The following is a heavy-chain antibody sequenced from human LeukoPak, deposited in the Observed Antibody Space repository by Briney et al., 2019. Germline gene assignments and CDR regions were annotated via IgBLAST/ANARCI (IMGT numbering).Heavy chain of an antibody. CDR2: ISAYNGNT. V-gene: IGHV1-18*01. Sequence: ASVKVSCKASGYTFTSYGISWVRQAPGQGLEWMGWISAYNGNTNYAQKLQGRVTMTTDTSTSTAYMELRSLRSEDTAVYYCARGYAHDGSGQLGDYWGQGTLVTVSS. CDR3: ARGYAHDGSGQLGDY. D-gene: IGHD2-2*01. CDR1: GYTFTSYG. J-gene: IGHJ4*02.